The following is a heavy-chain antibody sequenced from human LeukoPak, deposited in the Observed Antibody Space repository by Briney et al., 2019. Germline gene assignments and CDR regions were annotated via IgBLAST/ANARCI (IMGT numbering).Heavy chain of an antibody. CDR1: GYTFTGYY. CDR3: ARSSAVAGRFDY. D-gene: IGHD6-19*01. J-gene: IGHJ4*02. V-gene: IGHV1-2*02. CDR2: INPNSGGT. Sequence: ASVKVSCKASGYTFTGYYMHWVRQAPGQGLEGMGWINPNSGGTNYAQKFQGRVTMTMDTSISTAYMELSRLRSDDTAVYYCARSSAVAGRFDYWGQGTLVTVSS.